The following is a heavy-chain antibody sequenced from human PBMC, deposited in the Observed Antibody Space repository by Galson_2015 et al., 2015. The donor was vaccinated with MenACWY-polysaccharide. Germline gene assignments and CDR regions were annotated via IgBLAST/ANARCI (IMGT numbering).Heavy chain of an antibody. CDR2: ISYDGINK. V-gene: IGHV3-30-3*01. CDR1: GFTLSSYA. J-gene: IGHJ6*02. Sequence: SLRLSCAASGFTLSSYAIHWVRQAPGKGLEWVAVISYDGINKYYADSVKGRFTISRDNSEYTVYLQMNSLRADDTTVYYCARDYCDRITCSGMDVWGQGTTVTVSS. CDR3: ARDYCDRITCSGMDV. D-gene: IGHD2/OR15-2a*01.